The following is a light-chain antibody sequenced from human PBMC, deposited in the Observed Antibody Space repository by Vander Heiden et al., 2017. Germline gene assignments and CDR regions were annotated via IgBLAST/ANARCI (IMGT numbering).Light chain of an antibody. Sequence: DIQMTQSPSSLSASVGDRVSITCQASQDISNYLNWYQQTPGRAPDLLIYEASTLEAGVPSRFSGSGSGTEFTLTISSLQAEDIATYYCQHFDSLPPTFGGGTKVEI. J-gene: IGKJ4*01. CDR3: QHFDSLPPT. CDR2: EAS. V-gene: IGKV1-33*01. CDR1: QDISNY.